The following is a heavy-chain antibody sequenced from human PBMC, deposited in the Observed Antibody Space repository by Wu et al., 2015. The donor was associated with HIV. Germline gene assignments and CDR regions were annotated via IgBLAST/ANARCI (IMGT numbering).Heavy chain of an antibody. CDR1: GYTFTDYY. J-gene: IGHJ4*02. Sequence: QVQLLQSGAELKKPGASVMVSCKASGYTFTDYYMYWVRQAPGXGPEWMGWINCNRGGTKXAQKFQGRVTMTRDTAVSTAYLELKSLKSDDTATYFCARLQSLHGLYSNADFWGQGTLVTVSS. CDR2: INCNRGGT. CDR3: ARLQSLHGLYSNADF. V-gene: IGHV1-2*02. D-gene: IGHD2/OR15-2a*01.